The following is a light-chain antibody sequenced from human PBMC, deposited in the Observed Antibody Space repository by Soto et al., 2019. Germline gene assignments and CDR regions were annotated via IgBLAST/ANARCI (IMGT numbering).Light chain of an antibody. CDR1: QSVSSYY. J-gene: IGKJ1*01. CDR2: GAS. V-gene: IGKV3-20*01. CDR3: QQSPVT. Sequence: PGERATLSCRASQSVSSYYLAWYQQKPGQAPRLLIYGASTRATGIPDRFSGSGSGTDLTLTITRLEPEDCALYYCQQSPVTFGQGTKVDIK.